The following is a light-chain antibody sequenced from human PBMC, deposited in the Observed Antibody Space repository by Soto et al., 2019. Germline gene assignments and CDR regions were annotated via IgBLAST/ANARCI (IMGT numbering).Light chain of an antibody. CDR2: EDN. CDR1: SGSIASNY. V-gene: IGLV6-57*04. Sequence: NFMLTQPHSVSESPGKTVTISCTRSSGSIASNYVQWYQQRPGSVPTTVIYEDNQRPSGVPDRFSGSIDSSSNSASLTISGLKTEDEADYYCQSYDSRNHVVFGGGTKLTVL. CDR3: QSYDSRNHVV. J-gene: IGLJ2*01.